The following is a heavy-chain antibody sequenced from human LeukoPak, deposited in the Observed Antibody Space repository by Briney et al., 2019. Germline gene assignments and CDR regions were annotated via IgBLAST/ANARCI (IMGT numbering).Heavy chain of an antibody. V-gene: IGHV3-30-3*01. CDR1: GFTFSSYA. CDR2: ISYDGSNK. J-gene: IGHJ4*02. CDR3: ARDWRTQVLHPYYFEY. D-gene: IGHD3-16*01. Sequence: PGGSLRLSCAASGFTFSSYAMHWVRQAPGKGLEWVAVISYDGSNKYYADSVKGRFTISRDNSKNTLYLQMNSLRAEDTAVYYCARDWRTQVLHPYYFEYWGQGVLVTVSS.